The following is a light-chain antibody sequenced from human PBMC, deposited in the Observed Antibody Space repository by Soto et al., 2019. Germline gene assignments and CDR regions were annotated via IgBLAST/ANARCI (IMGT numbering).Light chain of an antibody. Sequence: SYELTQPPSVSVAPGKTARITCGGNNIGSKSVHWYQQKPGQAPVLVIYYDSDRPSGIPERFSGSNSGNTATLTISRVEAGDEGDYYCQVWDRRSDLVFGGGTKLTV. CDR1: NIGSKS. CDR3: QVWDRRSDLV. CDR2: YDS. V-gene: IGLV3-21*04. J-gene: IGLJ2*01.